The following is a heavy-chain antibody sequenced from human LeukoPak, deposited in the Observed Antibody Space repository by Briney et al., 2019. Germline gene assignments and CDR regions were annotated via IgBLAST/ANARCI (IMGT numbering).Heavy chain of an antibody. V-gene: IGHV1-46*01. CDR2: INPSGGST. CDR3: ARDPGVGVTEYYFDY. D-gene: IGHD1-26*01. Sequence: ASVKVSCKASGYTFTSYYMHWVRQAPGQGLEWMGIINPSGGSTSYAQKFQGRVTMTRDTSTSTVYMELSSLRSEDTAVYYCARDPGVGVTEYYFDYWGQGTLVTVSS. CDR1: GYTFTSYY. J-gene: IGHJ4*02.